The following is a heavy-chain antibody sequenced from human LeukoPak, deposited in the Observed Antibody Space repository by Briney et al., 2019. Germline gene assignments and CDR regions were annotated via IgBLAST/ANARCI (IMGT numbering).Heavy chain of an antibody. CDR1: GFTFSSYG. V-gene: IGHV3-23*01. D-gene: IGHD3-22*01. CDR3: AKDEHYYDSSGIFDY. Sequence: GGSLRLSCAASGFTFSSYGMSWVRQAPGKGLEWVSAISGSGGSTYYADSVKGRFTISRDNSKNTLYLQMNSLRAEDTAVYYCAKDEHYYDSSGIFDYWGQGTLVTVSS. J-gene: IGHJ4*02. CDR2: ISGSGGST.